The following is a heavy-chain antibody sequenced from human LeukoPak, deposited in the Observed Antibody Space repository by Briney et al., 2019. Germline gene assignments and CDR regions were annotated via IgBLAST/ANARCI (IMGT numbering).Heavy chain of an antibody. Sequence: SQTLSLTCTVSGGSISSGSYYWSWIRQPAGKGQVWIGRIYTSGSTNYNPSLKSRVTISVDTSKNQFSLKLSSVTAADTAVYYCARENYGDLLYWYFDLWGRGTLVTVSS. J-gene: IGHJ2*01. CDR3: ARENYGDLLYWYFDL. CDR2: IYTSGST. V-gene: IGHV4-61*02. CDR1: GGSISSGSYY. D-gene: IGHD4-17*01.